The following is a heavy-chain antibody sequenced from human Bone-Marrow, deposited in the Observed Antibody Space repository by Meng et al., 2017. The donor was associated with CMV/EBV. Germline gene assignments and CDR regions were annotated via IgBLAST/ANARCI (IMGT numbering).Heavy chain of an antibody. CDR1: GYTFTGYY. D-gene: IGHD3-3*01. J-gene: IGHJ4*02. Sequence: VLLVRSGAEVKKPGASVKVSCKASGYTFTGYYMHWVRQAPGQGLEWMGWINPNSGGTNYAQKFQGRVTMTRDTSISTAYMELSRLRSDDTAVYYCARMYYDFWSGYYDLAYYFDYWGQGTLVTVSS. CDR2: INPNSGGT. CDR3: ARMYYDFWSGYYDLAYYFDY. V-gene: IGHV1-2*02.